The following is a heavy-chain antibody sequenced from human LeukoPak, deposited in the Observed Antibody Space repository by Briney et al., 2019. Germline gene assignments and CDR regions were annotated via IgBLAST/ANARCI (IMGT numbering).Heavy chain of an antibody. CDR2: ISGSGGSR. V-gene: IGHV3-23*01. Sequence: GGSLRLSCAASGFTFSSYAMSWVRQAPGRGVEWGSAISGSGGSRYYADSVKGRFTISRDNSKNTLYLQMNSLRAEDTAVYYCAKGSSWYPGTDFDYWGQGTLVTVSS. J-gene: IGHJ4*02. D-gene: IGHD6-13*01. CDR1: GFTFSSYA. CDR3: AKGSSWYPGTDFDY.